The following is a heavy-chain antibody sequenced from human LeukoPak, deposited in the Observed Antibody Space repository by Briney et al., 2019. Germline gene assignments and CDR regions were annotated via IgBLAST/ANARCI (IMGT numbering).Heavy chain of an antibody. CDR3: ATIGTGDRDDS. V-gene: IGHV3-66*01. Sequence: GGSLRLSCAASGFTFSSYGMSWVRQAPGKGLEWVSVIYSGNTIKYADSVKGRFTISRDNSKNTVYLQMSSLRAEDTALYYCATIGTGDRDDSWGQGTLVTVSS. CDR1: GFTFSSYG. J-gene: IGHJ5*01. CDR2: IYSGNTI. D-gene: IGHD3/OR15-3a*01.